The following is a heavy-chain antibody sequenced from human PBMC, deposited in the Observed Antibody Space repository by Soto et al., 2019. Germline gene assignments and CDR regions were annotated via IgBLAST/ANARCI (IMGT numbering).Heavy chain of an antibody. CDR2: ISGSGGST. CDR1: GFTFSSYA. J-gene: IGHJ3*01. CDR3: AKGGVPRILFAPFDL. Sequence: EVQLLESGGGLVQPGGSLRLSCAASGFTFSSYAMSWVRQAPGKGLEWVSAISGSGGSTYYADSVKGRFTISRDNSKNTLYLQMNSLRAENTALYYCAKGGVPRILFAPFDLWGQGTMVTVSS. V-gene: IGHV3-23*01.